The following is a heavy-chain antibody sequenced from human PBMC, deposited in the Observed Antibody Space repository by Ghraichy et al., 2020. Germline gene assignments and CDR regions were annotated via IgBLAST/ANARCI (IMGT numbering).Heavy chain of an antibody. CDR3: ARGEPRGYGGCVFDY. CDR2: INHSGST. Sequence: SETLSLTCAVYGGSFSGYYWSWIRQPPGKGLEWIGEINHSGSTNYNPSLKSRVTISVDTSKNQFSLKLSSVTAADTALYSCARGEPRGYGGCVFDYWGQEALVAVPS. D-gene: IGHD5-12*01. CDR1: GGSFSGYY. V-gene: IGHV4-34*01. J-gene: IGHJ4*02.